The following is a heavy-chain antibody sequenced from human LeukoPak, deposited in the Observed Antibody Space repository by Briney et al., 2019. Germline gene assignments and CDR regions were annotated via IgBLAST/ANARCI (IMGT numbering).Heavy chain of an antibody. CDR3: ARRVAVGNYFDP. CDR2: IYYSGST. CDR1: GGSISTYY. V-gene: IGHV4-59*08. D-gene: IGHD4-11*01. Sequence: SETLSLTCTFSGGSISTYYWSWIRQPPGKGLEWIGYIYYSGSTNYNPFLKSRVTISLNTSKKQFSLGLRSVTAADTAVYYCARRVAVGNYFDPWGQGTLVTVSA. J-gene: IGHJ5*02.